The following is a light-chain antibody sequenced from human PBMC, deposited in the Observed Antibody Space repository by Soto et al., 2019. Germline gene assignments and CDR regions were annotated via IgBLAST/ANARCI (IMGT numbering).Light chain of an antibody. V-gene: IGKV3-11*01. J-gene: IGKJ5*01. CDR1: QSISSY. Sequence: EIVFTQSPATLSLSPGERATLSCRASQSISSYLAWYQQKPGQAPRLLIYDASNRATGIPARFSGSGSGTDFTLTISSLEPEDFAVYYCQKRSNWPPITFGQGTRLEIK. CDR2: DAS. CDR3: QKRSNWPPIT.